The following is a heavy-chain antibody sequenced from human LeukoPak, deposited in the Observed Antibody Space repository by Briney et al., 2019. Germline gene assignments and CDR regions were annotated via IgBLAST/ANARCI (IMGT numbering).Heavy chain of an antibody. J-gene: IGHJ4*02. V-gene: IGHV1-2*02. CDR3: ARVGIAVAGQFDY. D-gene: IGHD6-19*01. CDR2: INPNSGGT. Sequence: ASVKVSCVASGYTFTGYYMHWVRQAPGEGLEWMGWINPNSGGTNDAQKFQGRVTMTRDTSISTAYMELSRLRSDDTAVYYCARVGIAVAGQFDYWGQGTLVTVSS. CDR1: GYTFTGYY.